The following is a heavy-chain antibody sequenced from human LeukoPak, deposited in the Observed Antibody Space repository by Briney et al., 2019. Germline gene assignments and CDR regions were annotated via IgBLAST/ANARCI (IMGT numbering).Heavy chain of an antibody. Sequence: GESLKISCKGSGYSFTSYWIGWVRQMPGKGLEWMGIIYPGDSDTRYSPSFQGQVTISADKSISTAYLQWSSLKASGTAMYYCARRHCSSTSCFYFDYWGQGTLVTVSS. CDR1: GYSFTSYW. V-gene: IGHV5-51*01. CDR2: IYPGDSDT. D-gene: IGHD2-2*01. CDR3: ARRHCSSTSCFYFDY. J-gene: IGHJ4*02.